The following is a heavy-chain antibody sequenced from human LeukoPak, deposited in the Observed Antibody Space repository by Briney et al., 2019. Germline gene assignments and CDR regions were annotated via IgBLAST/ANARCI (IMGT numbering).Heavy chain of an antibody. D-gene: IGHD6-19*01. CDR3: AGGDRNGWYFDY. CDR1: VFTFDDHG. J-gene: IGHJ4*02. V-gene: IGHV3-20*04. Sequence: PGGSLRLSCAASVFTFDDHGMSCVRQAPRKGLEWVSGIDWNGGSTGYADSVKGRFTISRDNAKNSLYLQLNSLRAEDTALYYCAGGDRNGWYFDYWGQGTLVTVSS. CDR2: IDWNGGST.